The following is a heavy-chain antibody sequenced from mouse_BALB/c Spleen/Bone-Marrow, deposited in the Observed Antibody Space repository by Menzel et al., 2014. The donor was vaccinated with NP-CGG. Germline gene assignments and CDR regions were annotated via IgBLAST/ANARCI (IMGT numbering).Heavy chain of an antibody. CDR1: GYAFSSSW. D-gene: IGHD3-1*01. V-gene: IGHV1-82*01. CDR2: IYPGDGDT. Sequence: QVQLQQSGPELVKPGASVKISCKASGYAFSSSWMNWVKQRPGQGLEWIGRIYPGDGDTNYNGKFKGKATLTVDTSSSTAYMQLSSLTSEDTAVYFCANLGRYAMDYWGQGTSVTVSS. CDR3: ANLGRYAMDY. J-gene: IGHJ4*01.